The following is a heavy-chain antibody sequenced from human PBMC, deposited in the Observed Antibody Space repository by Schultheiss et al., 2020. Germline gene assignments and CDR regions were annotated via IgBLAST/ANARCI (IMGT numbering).Heavy chain of an antibody. CDR3: ARSLPVRGVTFDY. J-gene: IGHJ4*02. Sequence: GGSLRLSCAASGFTFSNAWMSWVRQAPGKGLEWVAVISYDGSNKYYADSVKGRFTISRDNSKNTLYLQMNSLRAEDTAVYYCARSLPVRGVTFDYWGQGTLVTGPS. D-gene: IGHD3-10*01. CDR1: GFTFSNAW. V-gene: IGHV3-30-3*01. CDR2: ISYDGSNK.